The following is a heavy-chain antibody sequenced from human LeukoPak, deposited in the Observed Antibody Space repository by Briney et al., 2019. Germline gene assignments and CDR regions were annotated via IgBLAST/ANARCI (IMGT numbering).Heavy chain of an antibody. CDR1: GFTFSDYH. J-gene: IGHJ3*02. Sequence: PGGSLRLSCAASGFTFSDYHMSWIRQAPGKGLEWLSYIYGIDSTISYAASVKGRFTISRDNAKNSLYLQMNSLRAEDTAVYYYARDAYYYDSSSYYRNAFDIWGQGTVVTVSS. CDR3: ARDAYYYDSSSYYRNAFDI. V-gene: IGHV3-11*01. CDR2: IYGIDSTI. D-gene: IGHD3-22*01.